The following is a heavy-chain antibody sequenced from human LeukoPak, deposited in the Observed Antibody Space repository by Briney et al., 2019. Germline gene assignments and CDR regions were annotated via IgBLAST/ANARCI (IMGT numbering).Heavy chain of an antibody. D-gene: IGHD3-16*01. CDR2: IIDSGDIT. J-gene: IGHJ6*03. Sequence: GGSLRLSCEPAASTASSYAMSCVRQAPGKGLECVSGIIDSGDITSYANSVKGRFTISRDNSKNTLYLQMNSLRAEDTAVYYCAKLGGQEVYNYYVGVWGKGTTVAVSS. CDR3: AKLGGQEVYNYYVGV. CDR1: ASTASSYA. V-gene: IGHV3-23*01.